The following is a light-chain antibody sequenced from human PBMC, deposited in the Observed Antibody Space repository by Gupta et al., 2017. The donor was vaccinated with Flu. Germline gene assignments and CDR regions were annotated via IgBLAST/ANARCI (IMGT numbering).Light chain of an antibody. CDR2: ADT. CDR1: SSNIGGHF. J-gene: IGLJ3*02. CDR3: GAWADSLSWV. Sequence: QSVLTQPPSASATPGQRVTIPCSGASSNIGGHFVSWYQHLPGKALKLLIFADTQRPAGVPDRFSGSKSGNSASLAISGLRSEDEADYYCGAWADSLSWVFGGGTKLTVL. V-gene: IGLV1-47*01.